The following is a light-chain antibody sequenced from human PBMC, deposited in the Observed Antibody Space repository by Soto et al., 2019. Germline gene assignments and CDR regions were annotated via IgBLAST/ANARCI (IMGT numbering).Light chain of an antibody. CDR3: QQYYSTPRT. Sequence: DIVMTQSPDSLAVSLGERATINCKSSQSVLYSSNNKNYLAWYRQKLGQPPHLLIYWASSRESGVPNRFSGRVSGTDFTLTSSSLQAEYVAFYYCQQYYSTPRTFGQGTNVEIK. J-gene: IGKJ1*01. V-gene: IGKV4-1*01. CDR2: WAS. CDR1: QSVLYSSNNKNY.